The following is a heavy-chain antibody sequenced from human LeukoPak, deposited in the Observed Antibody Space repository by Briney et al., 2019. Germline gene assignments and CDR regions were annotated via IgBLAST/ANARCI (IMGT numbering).Heavy chain of an antibody. Sequence: GGSLRLSCAASGFTFSSYAMSWVRQAPGKGLEWVSAISGSGDSTYYADSVKGRFTISRDNSKNTLYLQMNSLRAEDTAVYYCAKCPYYYDSSGYYFDYWGQGTLVTVSS. D-gene: IGHD3-22*01. J-gene: IGHJ4*02. CDR1: GFTFSSYA. V-gene: IGHV3-23*01. CDR3: AKCPYYYDSSGYYFDY. CDR2: ISGSGDST.